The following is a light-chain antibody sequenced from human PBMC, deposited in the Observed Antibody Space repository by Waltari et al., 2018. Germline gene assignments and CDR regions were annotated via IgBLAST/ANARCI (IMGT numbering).Light chain of an antibody. J-gene: IGLJ2*01. CDR3: CSYAGSYTFVV. CDR1: SSPFGGSNY. Sequence: QSALTQPRAVSGSPGPSVPLPCTGTSSPFGGSNYVPWYQHPPGKAPKLMIYDVSKRPSGVPDRFSGSKSGNTASLTIAGLQAEDEADYYCCSYAGSYTFVVFGGGTKLTVL. V-gene: IGLV2-11*01. CDR2: DVS.